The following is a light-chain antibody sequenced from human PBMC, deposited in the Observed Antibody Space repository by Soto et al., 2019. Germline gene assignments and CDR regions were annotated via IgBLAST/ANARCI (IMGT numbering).Light chain of an antibody. CDR2: DAS. J-gene: IGKJ5*01. V-gene: IGKV3-11*01. CDR3: QQRSNWPPVIT. Sequence: EIVLTQSPATLSLSPGVRATLSCRASLTFSSHLAWYQQKPGQAPRLLIYDASKRATGIPARFSGRGSGTDFTLTISSLEPEDFAVYYCQQRSNWPPVITFGQGTRLEIK. CDR1: LTFSSH.